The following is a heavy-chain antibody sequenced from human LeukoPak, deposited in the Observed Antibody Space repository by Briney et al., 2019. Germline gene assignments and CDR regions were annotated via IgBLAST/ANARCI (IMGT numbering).Heavy chain of an antibody. D-gene: IGHD1-26*01. CDR1: GYTFNRYG. CDR2: ISGSNGNT. V-gene: IGHV1-18*01. Sequence: ASVKVSCKTPGYTFNRYGVAWVRQAPGQGLEWVGWISGSNGNTNYAQKLQGRVTMTTDTATNTAYMELRSLTSDDTAMYYCARAGRGTYYYFDYWGQGTLVTVSS. CDR3: ARAGRGTYYYFDY. J-gene: IGHJ4*02.